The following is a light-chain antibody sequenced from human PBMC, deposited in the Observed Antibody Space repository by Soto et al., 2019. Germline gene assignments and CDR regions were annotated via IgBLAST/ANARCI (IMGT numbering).Light chain of an antibody. J-gene: IGKJ1*01. CDR1: QSVSNNY. V-gene: IGKV3-20*01. CDR3: QQYGSSGT. Sequence: EIVLTPSPGTLSLSPVDRATLSCRASQSVSNNYLAWHQQKPGQAPRLLIYGASNRATGIPDSFSGSGSGTDFTLTISRLEPEDFAVYYCQQYGSSGTFGQGTKVDIK. CDR2: GAS.